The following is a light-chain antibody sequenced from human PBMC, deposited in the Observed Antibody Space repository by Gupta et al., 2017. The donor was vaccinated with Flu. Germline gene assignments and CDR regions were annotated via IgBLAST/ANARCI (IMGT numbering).Light chain of an antibody. Sequence: SVLTQPPSMSAAPGQTCTNSCSGSSSNIGSDYVSLYQPLPGTAHKLLIYDNNMRPSGITDRFSGSKSGATATLDITGRKTADEADYYSGTWETSFSLAFGGGTKVTVL. V-gene: IGLV1-51*01. J-gene: IGLJ2*01. CDR3: GTWETSFSLA. CDR1: SSNIGSDY. CDR2: DNN.